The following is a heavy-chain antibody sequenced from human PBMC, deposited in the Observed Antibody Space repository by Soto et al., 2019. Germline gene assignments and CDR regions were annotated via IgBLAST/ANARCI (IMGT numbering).Heavy chain of an antibody. J-gene: IGHJ5*02. D-gene: IGHD2-2*02. CDR2: ISAYNGNT. CDR1: GYTFTSYG. Sequence: QVPLVQSGAEVKKPGASVKVSCKASGYTFTSYGISWVRQAPGQGLEWMGWISAYNGNTNYAQKLQGRVTMTTDTSTSTAYMELRSLRSDDTAVYYCARADCSSTSCYTPYNWFDPWGQGTLVTVSS. CDR3: ARADCSSTSCYTPYNWFDP. V-gene: IGHV1-18*01.